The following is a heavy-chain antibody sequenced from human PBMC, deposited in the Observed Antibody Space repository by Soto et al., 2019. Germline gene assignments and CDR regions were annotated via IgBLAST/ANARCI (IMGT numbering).Heavy chain of an antibody. J-gene: IGHJ6*03. Sequence: EVQLLESGGGLVQPGGSLRLSCAASGFTFSSSAMNWVRQAPGKGLEWVSTISGSGGTTYYADSVKGRFTISRDNSENTLYLQMNSLRAEDTALYYCAKGAVTTNRNYMDVWGKGTTVTVSS. CDR3: AKGAVTTNRNYMDV. CDR1: GFTFSSSA. V-gene: IGHV3-23*01. CDR2: ISGSGGTT. D-gene: IGHD4-17*01.